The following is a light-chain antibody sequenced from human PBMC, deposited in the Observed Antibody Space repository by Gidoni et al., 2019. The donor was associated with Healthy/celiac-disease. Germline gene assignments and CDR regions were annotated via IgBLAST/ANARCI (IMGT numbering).Light chain of an antibody. CDR1: QSISSY. CDR3: QQSYSTPFX. CDR2: AAS. J-gene: IGKJ3*01. V-gene: IGKV1-39*01. Sequence: DIQMTQSPSSLSASVGDRVTITCRASQSISSYLNWYQQKPGKAPKHLIYAASSLQSGVPSRFSGSGSGTDFTLTISSLQPEDFATYYCQQSYSTPFXXXPGTKVDIK.